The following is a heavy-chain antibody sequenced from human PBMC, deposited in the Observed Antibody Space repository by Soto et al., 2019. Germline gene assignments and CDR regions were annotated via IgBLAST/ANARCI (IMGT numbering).Heavy chain of an antibody. CDR3: AKCSPDYCGGDWYCWDFAL. Sequence: QVQLVESGGGVVQPGRSLRLSCAASGFTFSSYGMHWVRQAPGKGLEWVAVISYDGINKYYADSVKGRFTISRDNSKTTPYLQMNSPRAEDTAVYYCAKCSPDYCGGDWYCWDFALWRRGTLVTVSS. V-gene: IGHV3-30*18. J-gene: IGHJ2*01. CDR2: ISYDGINK. D-gene: IGHD2-21*02. CDR1: GFTFSSYG.